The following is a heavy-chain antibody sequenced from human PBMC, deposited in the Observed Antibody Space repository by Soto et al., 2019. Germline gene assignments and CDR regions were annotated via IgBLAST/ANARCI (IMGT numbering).Heavy chain of an antibody. CDR1: GGSISSGGYY. D-gene: IGHD2-2*01. CDR3: SRGETRLKRFDY. CDR2: IYYSGST. Sequence: QVQLQESGPGLVKPSQTLSLTCTVSGGSISSGGYYWSWIRQHPGKGLEWIGYIYYSGSTYYNPSLKSRVTISVDTSKNQFSLKLSSVTAADTAVYYCSRGETRLKRFDYWGQGTLVTVSS. J-gene: IGHJ4*02. V-gene: IGHV4-31*03.